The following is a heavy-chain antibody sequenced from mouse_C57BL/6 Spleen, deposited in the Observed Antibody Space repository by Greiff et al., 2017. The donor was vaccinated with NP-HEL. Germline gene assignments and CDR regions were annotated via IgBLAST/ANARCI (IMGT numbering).Heavy chain of an antibody. Sequence: QVQLQQPGTELVKPGASVKLSCKASGYTFTSYWMHWVKQRPGQGLEWIGNINPSNGGTNYNEKFKSKATLTVDTSSSTAYMQLSSLTSEDSAVYYCAREGGLRGYFDVWGTGTTVTVSS. CDR1: GYTFTSYW. CDR3: AREGGLRGYFDV. D-gene: IGHD2-4*01. V-gene: IGHV1-53*01. CDR2: INPSNGGT. J-gene: IGHJ1*03.